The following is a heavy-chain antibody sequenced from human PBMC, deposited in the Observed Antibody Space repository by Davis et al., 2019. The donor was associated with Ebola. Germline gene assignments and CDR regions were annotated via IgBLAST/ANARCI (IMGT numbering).Heavy chain of an antibody. J-gene: IGHJ5*02. CDR2: ISYDGSNK. V-gene: IGHV3-30-3*01. Sequence: GESLKISCAASGFTFSSYAMHWVRQAPGKGLEWVAVISYDGSNKYYADSVKGRFTISRDNAKNSLYLQMNSLRAEDTAVYYCARVATMVQGVIITGWFDPWGQGTLVTVSS. CDR3: ARVATMVQGVIITGWFDP. D-gene: IGHD3-10*01. CDR1: GFTFSSYA.